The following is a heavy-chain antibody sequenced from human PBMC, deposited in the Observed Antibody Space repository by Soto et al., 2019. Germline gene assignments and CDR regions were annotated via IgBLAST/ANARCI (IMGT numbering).Heavy chain of an antibody. CDR2: IYYRGST. CDR1: GGSVSSGSYY. CDR3: ARGWGFFDY. J-gene: IGHJ4*02. Sequence: PSETLSLTCTVSGGSVSSGSYYWSWIRQPPGKGLEWVGNIYYRGSTNYNASLKSRVTISLDTSKNQFSLELTSVTAADTAVYYCARGWGFFDYWGQGTLVTVSS. V-gene: IGHV4-61*01. D-gene: IGHD7-27*01.